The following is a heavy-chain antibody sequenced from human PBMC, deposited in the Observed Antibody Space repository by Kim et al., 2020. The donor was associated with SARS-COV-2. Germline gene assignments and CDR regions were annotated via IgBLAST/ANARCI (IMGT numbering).Heavy chain of an antibody. CDR1: GGSIRSGGKF. CDR3: ARGQPLDY. CDR2: ISYRGNP. J-gene: IGHJ4*02. V-gene: IGHV4-31*03. D-gene: IGHD2-2*01. Sequence: SETLSLTCSVSGGSIRSGGKFWTWIRQHPAKGLEWIGYISYRGNPHYSPSLRSRVSISLQTSENQFSLELTSVTAADTAVYYCARGQPLDYWGQGILVTV.